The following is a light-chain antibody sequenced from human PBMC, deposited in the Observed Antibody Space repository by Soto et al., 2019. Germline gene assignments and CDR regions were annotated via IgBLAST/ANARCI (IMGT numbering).Light chain of an antibody. Sequence: DIQMTQSPSTLSASVGDRVTITCRASQSVSSGLGWYQQKPGKAPKLLIYKASSLQSGVPSRFSGSGSGTEFTLTISSLQPDDFATYYCQQYNSYSITFGQGTRLEIK. CDR1: QSVSSG. V-gene: IGKV1-5*03. CDR3: QQYNSYSIT. CDR2: KAS. J-gene: IGKJ5*01.